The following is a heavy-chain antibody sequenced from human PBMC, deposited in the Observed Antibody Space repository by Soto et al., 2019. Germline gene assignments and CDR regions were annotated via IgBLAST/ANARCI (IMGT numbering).Heavy chain of an antibody. CDR1: GDSISSYY. Sequence: PSETLSLTCTVSGDSISSYYWSWIRQPAGKGLEWIGRIFSSGTTNYNPSLKSRLTVSVDASKNQISLKLRSVTAADTAVYYCAREGHNPGWFDPWGQGALVTVSS. V-gene: IGHV4-4*07. CDR3: AREGHNPGWFDP. J-gene: IGHJ5*02. CDR2: IFSSGTT.